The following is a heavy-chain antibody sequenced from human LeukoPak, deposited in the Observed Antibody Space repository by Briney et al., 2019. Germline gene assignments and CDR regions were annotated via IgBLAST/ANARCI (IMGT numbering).Heavy chain of an antibody. V-gene: IGHV4-39*07. J-gene: IGHJ4*02. CDR1: GDSMTSTSHF. D-gene: IGHD3-22*01. Sequence: SETLSLTCTVSGDSMTSTSHFWDWVRQPPGKGLEWLGSIYYSGSTYYNPSLKSRVTISVDTSKNQFSLKLSSVTAADTAVYYCASSQEGSGYYDYWGQGTLVTVPS. CDR2: IYYSGST. CDR3: ASSQEGSGYYDY.